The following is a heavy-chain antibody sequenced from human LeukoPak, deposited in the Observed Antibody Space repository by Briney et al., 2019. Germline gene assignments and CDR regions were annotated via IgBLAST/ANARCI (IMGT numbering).Heavy chain of an antibody. D-gene: IGHD6-13*01. J-gene: IGHJ4*02. V-gene: IGHV1-69*04. Sequence: GASVKVSCKASGGTFSSYAISWVRQAPGQGLEWMGRIIPILGIANYAQKFQGRVTITADKSTSTAYMELSSLRSEDTAVYYCARDSDSGSWYYANWGQGTLVTVSS. CDR1: GGTFSSYA. CDR2: IIPILGIA. CDR3: ARDSDSGSWYYAN.